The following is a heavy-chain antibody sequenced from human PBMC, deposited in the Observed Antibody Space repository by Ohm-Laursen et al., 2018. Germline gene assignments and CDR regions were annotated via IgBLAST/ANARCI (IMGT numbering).Heavy chain of an antibody. CDR2: ISGSGGST. CDR1: GFTFSSYG. Sequence: SLRLSCAAFGFTFSSYGMNWVRQAPGKGLEWVSAISGSGGSTYYADSVKGRFTISRDNSKNTLYLQMNNLRAEDTAVYYCAKDFGFKGDYYDYWGQGTLVTVSS. D-gene: IGHD3-10*01. CDR3: AKDFGFKGDYYDY. J-gene: IGHJ4*02. V-gene: IGHV3-23*01.